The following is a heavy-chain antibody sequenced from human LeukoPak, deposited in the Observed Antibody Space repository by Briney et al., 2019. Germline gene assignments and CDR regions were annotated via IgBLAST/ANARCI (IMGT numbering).Heavy chain of an antibody. V-gene: IGHV3-23*01. CDR1: GFTFSSYA. J-gene: IGHJ5*02. Sequence: GGSLRLSCAASGFTFSSYAMSWVRQAPGKGLEWVSAISGSGGSTYYADSVKGRSTISRDNSKNTLYLQMNSLRAEDTAVYYCARGLTEGTWFDPWGQGTLVTVSS. CDR2: ISGSGGST. CDR3: ARGLTEGTWFDP. D-gene: IGHD3-10*01.